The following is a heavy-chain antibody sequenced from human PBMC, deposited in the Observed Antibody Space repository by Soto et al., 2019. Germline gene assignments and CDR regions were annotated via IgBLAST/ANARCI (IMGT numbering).Heavy chain of an antibody. CDR2: ISGSGGST. V-gene: IGHV3-23*01. CDR1: GFNFRLYP. D-gene: IGHD3-22*01. Sequence: EVQLLESGGGLVQPGGSLRLSCGASGFNFRLYPMAWVRQAPGKGLEWVSSISGSGGSTFYADSVKGRFTISRDNSKNTRYLQMDTLRAGDSAVYYCAKAHTFRFYYFTGGDYWGQGTLVPVSS. CDR3: AKAHTFRFYYFTGGDY. J-gene: IGHJ4*02.